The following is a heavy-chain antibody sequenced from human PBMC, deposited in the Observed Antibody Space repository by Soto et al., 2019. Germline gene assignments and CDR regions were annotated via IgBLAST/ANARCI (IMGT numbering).Heavy chain of an antibody. CDR3: ASSYYYDSSGQRVVDY. Sequence: PGESLKISCKGSGYSFTSYWISWVRQMPGKGLEWMGRIDPSDSYTNYSPSFQGHVTISADKSISTAYLQWSSLKASDTAMYYCASSYYYDSSGQRVVDYWGQGTLVTVSS. V-gene: IGHV5-10-1*01. J-gene: IGHJ4*02. D-gene: IGHD3-22*01. CDR1: GYSFTSYW. CDR2: IDPSDSYT.